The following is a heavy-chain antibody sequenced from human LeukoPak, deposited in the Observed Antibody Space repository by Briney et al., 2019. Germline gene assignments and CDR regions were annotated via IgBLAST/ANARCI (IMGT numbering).Heavy chain of an antibody. CDR1: GYPFLDYG. Sequence: GASVKVSCKGSGYPFLDYGINWVRQAPGQGLEWMGRISTHTGNTRYTERFQGRVILTTDTFTNTAYMELRSLRSDDTAVFYCARDFWVRHSAPAPKEFWGQGTLVTVSS. V-gene: IGHV1-18*01. J-gene: IGHJ4*02. CDR2: ISTHTGNT. D-gene: IGHD2-2*01. CDR3: ARDFWVRHSAPAPKEF.